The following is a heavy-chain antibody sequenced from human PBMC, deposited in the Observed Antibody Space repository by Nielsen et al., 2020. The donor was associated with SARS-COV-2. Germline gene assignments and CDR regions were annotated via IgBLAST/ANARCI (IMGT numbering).Heavy chain of an antibody. Sequence: ETLSLTCTVSGGSISSSSYYWGWVRQPPGKGLEWVANIKQDGSEKYYVDSVKGRFTISRDNAKNSLSLQMNSLRVEDTAVYYCARVEGSSWYFDYWGQGTLVTVSS. D-gene: IGHD6-13*01. CDR3: ARVEGSSWYFDY. V-gene: IGHV3-7*03. CDR2: IKQDGSEK. CDR1: GGSISSSSYY. J-gene: IGHJ4*02.